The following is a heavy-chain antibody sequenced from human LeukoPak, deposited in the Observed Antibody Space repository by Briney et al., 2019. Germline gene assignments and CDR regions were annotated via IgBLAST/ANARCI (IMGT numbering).Heavy chain of an antibody. V-gene: IGHV4-31*03. J-gene: IGHJ4*02. Sequence: SQTLSLTCTVSGGSISSGGYYWSWIRQHPGKGLEWIGYIYYSGSTYYNPSLKSRVTISVDTSKNQFSLKLSSVTAADTAVYYCAKDRLPSGRNDILTGYADYWGQGTLVTVSS. CDR3: AKDRLPSGRNDILTGYADY. CDR1: GGSISSGGYY. D-gene: IGHD3-9*01. CDR2: IYYSGST.